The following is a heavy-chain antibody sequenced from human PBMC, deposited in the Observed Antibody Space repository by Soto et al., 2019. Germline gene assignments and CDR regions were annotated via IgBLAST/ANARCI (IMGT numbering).Heavy chain of an antibody. CDR1: GGTFSSYA. V-gene: IGHV1-69*06. CDR3: ARDYGDGSGSYYARFDY. CDR2: IIPIFDTA. J-gene: IGHJ4*02. D-gene: IGHD3-10*01. Sequence: GASVKVSCKASGGTFSSYAISWVRQAPGQGLEWMGGIIPIFDTANYAQKFQGRVTITADKSTSTAYMELSSLRSEDTAVYYCARDYGDGSGSYYARFDYWGQGTLVTVSS.